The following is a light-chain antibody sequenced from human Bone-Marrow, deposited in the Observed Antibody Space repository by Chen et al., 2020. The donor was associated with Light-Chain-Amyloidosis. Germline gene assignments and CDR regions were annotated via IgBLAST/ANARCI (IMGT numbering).Light chain of an antibody. J-gene: IGLJ2*01. V-gene: IGLV3-21*02. Sequence: SYVLTQPPSVSVARGQTASITCGGNNIGRYSVHWYQQKPGQAPALVVCDVTDRPSGIPQRFSGSNSGDTATLTISRVEAGDEADFYWQVWDSNSDQVVFGGGTKLTVL. CDR3: QVWDSNSDQVV. CDR1: NIGRYS. CDR2: DVT.